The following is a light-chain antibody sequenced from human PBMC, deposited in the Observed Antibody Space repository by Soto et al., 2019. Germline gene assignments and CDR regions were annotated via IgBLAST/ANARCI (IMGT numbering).Light chain of an antibody. CDR2: GAS. J-gene: IGKJ5*01. CDR3: QQYNSWPPIT. Sequence: EIVMTQSPATLSVSPVERATLSCRASQSVRSNLAWYQQKPGQAPRLLIYGASTRATGIPATFSGSGSGTQFTLTISSLQSEDFAVYYCQQYNSWPPITFGQGTRLEIK. CDR1: QSVRSN. V-gene: IGKV3D-15*01.